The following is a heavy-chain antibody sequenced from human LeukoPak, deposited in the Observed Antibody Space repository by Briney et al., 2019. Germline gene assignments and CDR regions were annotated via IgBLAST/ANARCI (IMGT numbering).Heavy chain of an antibody. Sequence: PSETLSLTCTVSGGSITSYYWSWIRQPPGKGLEWIAYIYYSGATNYNSSLKSRVSTSVDTSKNQFSLKLSSVTAADTAVYYCARVLGYCSGGSCLNWFGPWGQGTLVTVSS. J-gene: IGHJ5*02. CDR2: IYYSGAT. CDR3: ARVLGYCSGGSCLNWFGP. V-gene: IGHV4-59*01. D-gene: IGHD2-15*01. CDR1: GGSITSYY.